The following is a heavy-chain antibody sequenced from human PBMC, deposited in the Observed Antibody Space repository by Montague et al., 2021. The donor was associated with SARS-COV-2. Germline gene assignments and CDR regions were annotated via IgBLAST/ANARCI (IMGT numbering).Heavy chain of an antibody. CDR3: ARLLRSCTNGVCRTYYYYAMDV. V-gene: IGHV4-59*01. J-gene: IGHJ6*02. Sequence: SETLSLTCTVSGGSISGYYWSWIRQPPGKGLEWIGYIYYSGSTKYNPFLEGRVTVSVDRSKNQVSLKLSSVTAADTAVYYCARLLRSCTNGVCRTYYYYAMDVWGQGTTVTVSS. D-gene: IGHD2-8*01. CDR1: GGSISGYY. CDR2: IYYSGST.